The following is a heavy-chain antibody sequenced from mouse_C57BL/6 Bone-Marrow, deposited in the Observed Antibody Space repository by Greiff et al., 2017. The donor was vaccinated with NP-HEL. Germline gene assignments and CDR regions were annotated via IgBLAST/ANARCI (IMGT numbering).Heavy chain of an antibody. CDR2: IDPSDSYT. D-gene: IGHD1-1*01. CDR1: GYTFTSYW. V-gene: IGHV1-69*01. CDR3: ARDLLRGFAY. J-gene: IGHJ3*01. Sequence: VQLQQPGAELVMPGASVKLSCKASGYTFTSYWMHWVKQRPGQGLEWIGEIDPSDSYTNYNQKFKGKSTLTVDKSSSTAYMQLSSLTSEDSAVYYCARDLLRGFAYWGQGTLVTVSA.